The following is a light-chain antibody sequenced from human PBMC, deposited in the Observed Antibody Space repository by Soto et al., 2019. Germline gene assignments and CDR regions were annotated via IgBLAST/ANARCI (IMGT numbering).Light chain of an antibody. CDR2: GAS. CDR1: QGVLSY. CDR3: QHLHTLPPSCT. Sequence: EIQLTQSPSFLSASVGDRATLTCRASQGVLSYLAWYQQKPGKAPELLVYGASTLRREGASRFSGSGSGTECTLTISSLKPEDLAIYFCQHLHTLPPSCTFGHGTKVEIK. J-gene: IGKJ3*01. V-gene: IGKV1-9*01.